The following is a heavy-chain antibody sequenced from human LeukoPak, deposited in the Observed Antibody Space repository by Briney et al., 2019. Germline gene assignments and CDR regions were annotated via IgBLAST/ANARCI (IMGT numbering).Heavy chain of an antibody. V-gene: IGHV3-48*01. CDR2: ISSSSTII. CDR3: AKKVVVGATSPYSDFQD. CDR1: GFTFSSYS. Sequence: GGSLRLSCAASGFTFSSYSMNWVRQAPGKGLEWVSYISSSSTIIHYADSVKGRFTISRDNAKNSLYLQMNSLRAEDTALYYCAKKVVVGATSPYSDFQDWGQGTLVTVSS. J-gene: IGHJ1*01. D-gene: IGHD1-26*01.